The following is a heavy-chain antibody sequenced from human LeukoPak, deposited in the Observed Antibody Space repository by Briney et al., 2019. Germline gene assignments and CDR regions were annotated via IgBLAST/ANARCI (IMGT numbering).Heavy chain of an antibody. D-gene: IGHD3-10*01. V-gene: IGHV1-8*01. J-gene: IGHJ5*02. Sequence: ASVKVSCKASGYTFTSYDINWVRQATGQGLEWMGWMNPNSGSTGYAQKFQGRVTMTRNTSISTAYMELSSLRSEDTAVYYCARNSGSGSYYNSPDWFDPWGQGTLVTVSS. CDR3: ARNSGSGSYYNSPDWFDP. CDR2: MNPNSGST. CDR1: GYTFTSYD.